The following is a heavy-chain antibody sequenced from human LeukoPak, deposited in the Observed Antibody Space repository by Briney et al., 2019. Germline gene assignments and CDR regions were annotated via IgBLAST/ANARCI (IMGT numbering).Heavy chain of an antibody. J-gene: IGHJ1*01. D-gene: IGHD4-17*01. CDR3: AKESLGVTTRYFQH. CDR2: ISYDGSNK. V-gene: IGHV3-30*18. CDR1: GFTFSSYG. Sequence: GRSLRLSCAASGFTFSSYGMHWVRQAPGKGLEWVAVISYDGSNKYYADSVKGRFTISRDNSKNTLYLQMDSLRAEDTAVYYCAKESLGVTTRYFQHWGQGTLVTVSS.